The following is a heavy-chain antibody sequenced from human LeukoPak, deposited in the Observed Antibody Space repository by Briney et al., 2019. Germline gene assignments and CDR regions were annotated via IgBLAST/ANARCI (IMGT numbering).Heavy chain of an antibody. Sequence: GGSLRLSCAASGFTFSNYWMHWVRQAPGKGLVWVSRINSDGINTSYADSVKGRFTISRDNVKNTLNLQMNSLRAEDTAVHYCARDLGQYYDTSDSWFDPWGQGTLVTVSS. CDR3: ARDLGQYYDTSDSWFDP. D-gene: IGHD3-22*01. V-gene: IGHV3-74*01. CDR2: INSDGINT. J-gene: IGHJ5*02. CDR1: GFTFSNYW.